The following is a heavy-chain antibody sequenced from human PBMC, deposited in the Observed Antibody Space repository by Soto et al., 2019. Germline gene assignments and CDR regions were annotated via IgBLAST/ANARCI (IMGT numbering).Heavy chain of an antibody. CDR1: GGSIRDYL. CDR2: IYYIWRT. D-gene: IGHD4-17*01. V-gene: IGHV4-59*01. CDR3: ARVGGDDFGDSGGFDY. J-gene: IGHJ4*02. Sequence: SETLSLTCTVSGGSIRDYLWTWIRQPPGKGLEWIGYIYYIWRTNYNPSLKSRVSISVDTSKNHFSLQLRSVTAADTAVYYCARVGGDDFGDSGGFDYWGQGTLVTNSS.